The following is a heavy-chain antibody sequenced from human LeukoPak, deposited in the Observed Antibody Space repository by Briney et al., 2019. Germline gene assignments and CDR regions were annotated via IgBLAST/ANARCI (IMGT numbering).Heavy chain of an antibody. CDR1: GYTFTSYG. J-gene: IGHJ4*02. D-gene: IGHD3-10*01. CDR3: ARDYSRRITMVRGVCFDY. CDR2: ISAYNGNT. V-gene: IGHV1-18*01. Sequence: GASVKVSCKASGYTFTSYGISWVRQAPGQGLEWMGWISAYNGNTNYAQKLQGRVTMTTDTSTSTAYMELRSLRSDDTTVYYCARDYSRRITMVRGVCFDYWGQGTLVTVSS.